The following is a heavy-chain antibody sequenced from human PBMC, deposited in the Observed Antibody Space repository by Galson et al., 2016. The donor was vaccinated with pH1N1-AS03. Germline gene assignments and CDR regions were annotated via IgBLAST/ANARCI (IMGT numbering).Heavy chain of an antibody. J-gene: IGHJ4*02. CDR3: VRGFEDPQKRVVAFGY. V-gene: IGHV1-18*01. CDR1: GYTFITYG. Sequence: SVKVSCKASGYTFITYGISWVRQAPGQGLEWMGWMSAYSGETRYAPNFQGRVTMTRDTSTRTAYMDLRSLTSDDTAVYYCVRGFEDPQKRVVAFGYWGQGTLVIVSS. CDR2: MSAYSGET.